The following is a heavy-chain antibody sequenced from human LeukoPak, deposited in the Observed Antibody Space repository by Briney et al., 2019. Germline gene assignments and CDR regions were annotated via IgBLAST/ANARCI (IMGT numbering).Heavy chain of an antibody. D-gene: IGHD6-19*01. CDR3: ARDRGSGWFYDIDY. CDR2: ISSSSSYI. V-gene: IGHV3-21*01. Sequence: PGGSLTLSCAASGFTFSSYSMNWVRQAPGKGLEWVSSISSSSSYIYYADSVKGRFTISRDNAKNSLFLQMNSLRAEDTAVYYCARDRGSGWFYDIDYWGQGTLVTVSS. CDR1: GFTFSSYS. J-gene: IGHJ4*02.